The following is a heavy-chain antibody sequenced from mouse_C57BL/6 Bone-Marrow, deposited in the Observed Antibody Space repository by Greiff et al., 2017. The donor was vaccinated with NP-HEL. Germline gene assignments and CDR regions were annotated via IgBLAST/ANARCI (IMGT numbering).Heavy chain of an antibody. CDR3: ARCYCY. CDR2: IDPSDSYT. J-gene: IGHJ2*01. V-gene: IGHV1-50*01. CDR1: GYTFTSYW. Sequence: QVQLQQPGAELVKPGASVKLSCKASGYTFTSYWMQWVKQRPGQGLEWIGEIDPSDSYTNYNQKFKGKATLTVDTSSITAYMQLSSLTSEDSAVYYCARCYCYWGQGTTLTVSS. D-gene: IGHD1-1*01.